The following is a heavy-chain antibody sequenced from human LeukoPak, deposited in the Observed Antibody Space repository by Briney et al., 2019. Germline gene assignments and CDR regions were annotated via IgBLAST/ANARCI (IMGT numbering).Heavy chain of an antibody. V-gene: IGHV4-59*12. D-gene: IGHD7-27*01. CDR3: SRDSSDNWGFFDY. CDR1: GGSISSDY. CDR2: IYYSGST. J-gene: IGHJ4*02. Sequence: SETLSLTCTVSGGSISSDYWSWIRQPPGKGLEWIGYIYYSGSTNYNPSLKSRVTIAVDTSKNQFSLSLSYTTAADTAVYFCSRDSSDNWGFFDYWGQGTMVTVSS.